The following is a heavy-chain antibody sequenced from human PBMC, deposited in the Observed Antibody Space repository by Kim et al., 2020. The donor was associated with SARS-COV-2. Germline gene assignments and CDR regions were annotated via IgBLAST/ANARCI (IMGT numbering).Heavy chain of an antibody. CDR3: ARALPHDSRRWCVHFEY. V-gene: IGHV3-21*01. D-gene: IGHD6-13*01. CDR2: ISRNSSYI. CDR1: GFTFSSYS. J-gene: IGHJ4*01. Sequence: GGSLRLSCAASGFTFSSYSMNWVRQAPGKGLEWVSSISRNSSYIYYADSVKGRFTISRDNAKNSLYLQMNSLRAEDTAVYYCARALPHDSRRWCVHFEY.